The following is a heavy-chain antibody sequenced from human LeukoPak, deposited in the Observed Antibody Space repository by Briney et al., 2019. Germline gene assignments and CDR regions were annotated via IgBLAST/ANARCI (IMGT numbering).Heavy chain of an antibody. V-gene: IGHV3-53*01. D-gene: IGHD4-17*01. CDR3: ARIHGDYAYWVDV. J-gene: IGHJ6*02. CDR2: IYSDVST. CDR1: GFIVSSNY. Sequence: PGGSLRLSCAASGFIVSSNYMSWVPQAPGKGLEWVSVIYSDVSTYYADSVKGRFTISRDKSKNTLYLQMNSLRVEDTAMYYCARIHGDYAYWVDVWGQGTTVTVSS.